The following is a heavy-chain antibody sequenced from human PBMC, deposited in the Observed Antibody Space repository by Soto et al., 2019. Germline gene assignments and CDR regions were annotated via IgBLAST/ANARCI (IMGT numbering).Heavy chain of an antibody. CDR3: ARDSFYDFWSPYYYGMDV. CDR1: GFSFSDYY. V-gene: IGHV3-11*01. Sequence: PGGSLRLSCAASGFSFSDYYMSWIRQAPGKGLEWVSYISSSGDTKLYAESVKGRFTISRDNARNSLHLEMNSLRAEDTAVYYCARDSFYDFWSPYYYGMDVWGQGTTVTVSS. CDR2: ISSSGDTK. J-gene: IGHJ6*02. D-gene: IGHD3-3*01.